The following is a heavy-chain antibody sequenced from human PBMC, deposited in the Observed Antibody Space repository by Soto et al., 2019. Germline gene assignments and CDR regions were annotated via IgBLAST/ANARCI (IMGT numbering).Heavy chain of an antibody. Sequence: EVQLVESGGGLVQPGGSLRLSCEASGFNFSSYDMHWVRQATGKGLEWVSVIGTAGDTFYTGSVKGRFTISRENGENSLYLQMTSLRAGDTAVYYCARAGQGASCSGGSCYLGASDIWGQGTMVTVSS. CDR3: ARAGQGASCSGGSCYLGASDI. J-gene: IGHJ3*02. CDR2: IGTAGDT. D-gene: IGHD2-15*01. V-gene: IGHV3-13*01. CDR1: GFNFSSYD.